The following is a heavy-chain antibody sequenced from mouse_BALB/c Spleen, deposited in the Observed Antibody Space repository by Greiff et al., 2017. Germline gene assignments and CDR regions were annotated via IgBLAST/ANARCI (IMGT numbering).Heavy chain of an antibody. CDR3: ARDNYYGSSYEFAY. Sequence: EVQGVESGGGLVQPGGSLRLSCAPSGFTFTDYYMSWVRQPPGKALEWLGFIRNKANGYTTEYSASVKGRFTISRDNSQSILYLQMNTLRAEDSATYYCARDNYYGSSYEFAYWGQGTLVTVSA. CDR2: IRNKANGYTT. D-gene: IGHD1-1*01. CDR1: GFTFTDYY. V-gene: IGHV7-3*02. J-gene: IGHJ3*01.